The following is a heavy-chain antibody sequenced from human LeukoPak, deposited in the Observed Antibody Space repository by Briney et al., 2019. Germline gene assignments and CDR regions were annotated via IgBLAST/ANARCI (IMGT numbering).Heavy chain of an antibody. J-gene: IGHJ4*02. CDR1: GYTFTNYY. CDR3: ARDILSSLSSWQDLMDYGEPFDY. D-gene: IGHD4-17*01. Sequence: ASVKVSCKASGYTFTNYYIHWVRQAPGQGLEWMGIINPSGGSTSYAQKFQGRVTMTRDTSTSTVYMELSSLRSEDTAVYYCARDILSSLSSWQDLMDYGEPFDYWGQGTLVTVSS. CDR2: INPSGGST. V-gene: IGHV1-46*01.